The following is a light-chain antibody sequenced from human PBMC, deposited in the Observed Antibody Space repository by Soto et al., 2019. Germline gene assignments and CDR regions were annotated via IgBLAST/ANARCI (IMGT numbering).Light chain of an antibody. CDR3: QQYYSYPLT. CDR1: QGISSY. CDR2: AAS. Sequence: AIRGTQSPSSLSASTGDRVTITRRASQGISSYLAWYQQKPGKAPKLLIYAASTLQSGVPSRFSGSGSGTDFTLTISCLQSEDFATYYCQQYYSYPLTFGGGTTVDIK. V-gene: IGKV1-8*01. J-gene: IGKJ4*01.